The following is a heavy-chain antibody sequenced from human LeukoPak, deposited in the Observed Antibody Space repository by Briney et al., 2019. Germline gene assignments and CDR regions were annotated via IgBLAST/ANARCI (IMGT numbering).Heavy chain of an antibody. J-gene: IGHJ4*02. CDR3: ARARKWELLQDFDY. V-gene: IGHV3-33*01. Sequence: GGSLRLSCAASGFTFSSYGMHWVRQAPGKGLEWVAVIWYDGSNKYYADSVKGRFTISRDNSKNTLYLQMNSLRAEDTAVYYCARARKWELLQDFDYWGQGTLVTVSS. CDR1: GFTFSSYG. D-gene: IGHD1-26*01. CDR2: IWYDGSNK.